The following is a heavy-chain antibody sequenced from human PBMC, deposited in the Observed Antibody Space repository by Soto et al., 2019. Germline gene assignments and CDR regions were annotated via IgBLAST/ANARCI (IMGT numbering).Heavy chain of an antibody. D-gene: IGHD3-10*01. V-gene: IGHV1-2*02. CDR3: ARGILLRGVSAATHEY. Sequence: QVQLMQSGAEVKKPGASVKVSCKASGYTFTDYYMHWVRQAPGQGLEWMGWINTNSGDTTYGQKFQGRVTLTRDTSISTAYMELSRLESDDTAVFYCARGILLRGVSAATHEYWGQGTLVTVSS. CDR2: INTNSGDT. J-gene: IGHJ4*02. CDR1: GYTFTDYY.